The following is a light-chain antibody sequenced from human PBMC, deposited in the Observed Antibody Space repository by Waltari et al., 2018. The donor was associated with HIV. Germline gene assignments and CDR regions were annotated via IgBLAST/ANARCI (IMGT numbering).Light chain of an antibody. V-gene: IGLV1-47*01. CDR2: RNM. Sequence: QSVLTQPPSASGTPGQRVTISCSGSSPDIGSYYVYWFQQLPGTAPKLLLDRNMQRPSGVPDRFSGSKAGTSASLAISGLRSEDEADYYCATWDDNLSGVVFGGGTKLTVL. CDR1: SPDIGSYY. J-gene: IGLJ2*01. CDR3: ATWDDNLSGVV.